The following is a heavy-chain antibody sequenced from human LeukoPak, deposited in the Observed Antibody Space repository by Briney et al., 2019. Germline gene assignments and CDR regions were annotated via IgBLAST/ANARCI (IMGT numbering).Heavy chain of an antibody. CDR1: GGSISSYY. CDR3: ARDPYGDYGDY. Sequence: SETLSRTCTVSGGSISSYYWSWIRQPPGKGLEWIGYIYYSGSTNYNPSLKSRVTISVDTSKNQFSLKLSSVTAADTAVYYCARDPYGDYGDYWGQGTLVTVSS. J-gene: IGHJ4*02. V-gene: IGHV4-59*01. D-gene: IGHD4-17*01. CDR2: IYYSGST.